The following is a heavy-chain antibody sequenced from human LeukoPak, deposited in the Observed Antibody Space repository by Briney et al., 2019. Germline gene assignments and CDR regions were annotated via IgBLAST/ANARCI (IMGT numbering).Heavy chain of an antibody. CDR2: IYSGGAT. J-gene: IGHJ4*02. CDR1: EFTVSGNY. Sequence: PGGSLRLSCAASEFTVSGNYMSWVRRAPGKGLEWVSIIYSGGATYYADSVKGRFTISRDNSNNTLYLQMNSLRAEDTAVYYCARDLYSSGWFDYWGQGTLVTVSS. D-gene: IGHD6-19*01. CDR3: ARDLYSSGWFDY. V-gene: IGHV3-53*01.